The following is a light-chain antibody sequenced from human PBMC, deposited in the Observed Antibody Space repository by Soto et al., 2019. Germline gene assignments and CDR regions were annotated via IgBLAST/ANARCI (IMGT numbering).Light chain of an antibody. CDR2: GAS. CDR3: QQYNNWPPIT. J-gene: IGKJ5*01. CDR1: QSVSRN. V-gene: IGKV3-15*01. Sequence: EIVVTQSPATLPVSPGERATLSCRVSQSVSRNVAWYQQRPGQAPRLILYGASTRATGIPDRFSGSGSGTDFTLTISSLQPEDFAVYYCQQYNNWPPITFGQGTRLEIK.